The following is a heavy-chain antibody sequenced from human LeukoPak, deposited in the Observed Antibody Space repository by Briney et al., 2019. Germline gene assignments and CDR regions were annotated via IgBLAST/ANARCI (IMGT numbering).Heavy chain of an antibody. J-gene: IGHJ6*02. CDR3: ARVSGFYYYGSGTANYYYYGMDV. Sequence: PSETLSLTCAVYGGSFSGYYWSWIRQPPGKGLEWIGEINHSGSTNYNPSLKSRVTISVDTSKNQSSLKLSSVTAADTAVYYCARVSGFYYYGSGTANYYYYGMDVWGQGTTVTVSS. D-gene: IGHD3-10*01. CDR2: INHSGST. V-gene: IGHV4-34*01. CDR1: GGSFSGYY.